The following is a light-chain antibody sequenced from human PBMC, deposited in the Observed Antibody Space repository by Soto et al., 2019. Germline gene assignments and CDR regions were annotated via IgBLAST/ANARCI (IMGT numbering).Light chain of an antibody. J-gene: IGLJ3*02. CDR1: SSNIGAGYD. Sequence: QLVLTQPPSVSGAPGQRVTISCTGSSSNIGAGYDVHWYQQLPGTAPKLLISGNINRPSGVPDRFAGSKSGTLASLAITGLQAADEADYYCQTYDSSLSGWVFGGGTKVTVL. CDR2: GNI. CDR3: QTYDSSLSGWV. V-gene: IGLV1-40*01.